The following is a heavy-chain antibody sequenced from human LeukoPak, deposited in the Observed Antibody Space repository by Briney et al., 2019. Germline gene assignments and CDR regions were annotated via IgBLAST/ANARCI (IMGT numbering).Heavy chain of an antibody. CDR1: GGSISSGGYS. D-gene: IGHD6-13*01. J-gene: IGHJ3*02. CDR2: IYHSGST. Sequence: SETLSLTCAVSGGSISSGGYSWSWIRQPPGKGLEWIGYIYHSGSTYYNPFLKSRVTISVDRSKNQFSLKLSSVTAADTAVYYCARPRPYSSSWYRVDAFDIWGQGTMVTVSS. CDR3: ARPRPYSSSWYRVDAFDI. V-gene: IGHV4-30-2*01.